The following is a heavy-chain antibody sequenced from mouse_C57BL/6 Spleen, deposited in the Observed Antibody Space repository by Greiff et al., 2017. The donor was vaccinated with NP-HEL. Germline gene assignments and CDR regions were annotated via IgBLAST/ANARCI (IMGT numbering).Heavy chain of an antibody. CDR3: ARGTTVVATYFDC. Sequence: QVQLQQSGPGLVQPSQSLSITCTVSGFSLTSYGVHWVRQSPGKGLEWLGVIWSGGSTDYNAAFISRLSISKDNSKSQVFFKMNSLQADDTAIYYCARGTTVVATYFDCWGQGTTLTVSS. CDR1: GFSLTSYG. J-gene: IGHJ2*01. CDR2: IWSGGST. D-gene: IGHD1-1*01. V-gene: IGHV2-2*01.